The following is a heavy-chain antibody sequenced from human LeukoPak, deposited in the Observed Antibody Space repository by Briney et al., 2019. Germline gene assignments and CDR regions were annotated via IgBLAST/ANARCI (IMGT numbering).Heavy chain of an antibody. D-gene: IGHD3-22*01. Sequence: SSETLSLTCTVSGGSSSSYYWSWIRQPPGKGLEWIGYIYYSGSTNYNPSLKSRVTISVDTSKNQFSLKLSSVTAADTAVYYCARTYYYDSSGPWDIWGQGTMVTVSS. CDR2: IYYSGST. J-gene: IGHJ3*02. CDR3: ARTYYYDSSGPWDI. CDR1: GGSSSSYY. V-gene: IGHV4-59*01.